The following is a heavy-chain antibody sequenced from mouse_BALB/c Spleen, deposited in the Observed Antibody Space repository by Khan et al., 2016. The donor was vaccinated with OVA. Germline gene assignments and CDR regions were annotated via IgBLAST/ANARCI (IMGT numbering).Heavy chain of an antibody. CDR1: GYIFTNYL. Sequence: VQLQQSGPELVKPGTSVKMSCKASGYIFTNYLIHWVKQKPGQGLEWIGYINPYNGATKYNQKFKGKATLTSDKSSITAYMQLSSLTSEASAVDYCARGNGQSYYFDYWGQGSTRTVSS. CDR2: INPYNGAT. J-gene: IGHJ2*01. D-gene: IGHD3-1*01. V-gene: IGHV1S136*01. CDR3: ARGNGQSYYFDY.